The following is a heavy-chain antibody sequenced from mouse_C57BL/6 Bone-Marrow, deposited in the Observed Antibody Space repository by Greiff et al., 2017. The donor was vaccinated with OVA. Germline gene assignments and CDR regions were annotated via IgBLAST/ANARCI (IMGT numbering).Heavy chain of an antibody. V-gene: IGHV5-4*01. J-gene: IGHJ2*01. CDR3: ARSLWLLGFDY. CDR2: ISAGGSYT. Sequence: EVQVVESGGGLVKPGGSLKLSCAASGFTFSSYAMSWVRQTPEKRLEWVATISAGGSYTYYPDNVKGRFTLSRDNAKNNLYLQMSHLKSEDTAMYYCARSLWLLGFDYWGQGTTLTVSS. CDR1: GFTFSSYA. D-gene: IGHD2-2*01.